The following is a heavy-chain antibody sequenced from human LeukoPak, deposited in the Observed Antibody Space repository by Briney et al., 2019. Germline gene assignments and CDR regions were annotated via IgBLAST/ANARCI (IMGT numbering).Heavy chain of an antibody. CDR1: GFTFRSYA. Sequence: GGSLRLSCAASGFTFRSYAMSWVRQAPGKGLEWVSAISGSGGSTYYADSVKGRFTISRDNSKNTPYLQMNILRAEDTAVYYCAKAGSGSSYYFDYWGQGTLVTVSS. D-gene: IGHD3-10*01. CDR2: ISGSGGST. J-gene: IGHJ4*02. V-gene: IGHV3-23*01. CDR3: AKAGSGSSYYFDY.